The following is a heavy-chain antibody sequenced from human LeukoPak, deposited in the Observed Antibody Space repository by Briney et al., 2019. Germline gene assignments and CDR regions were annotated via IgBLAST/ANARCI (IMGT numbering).Heavy chain of an antibody. CDR3: ARALRDFDWLLPFDY. CDR2: ISSNGGST. Sequence: GGSLRLSCAASGFTFSSYAMHWVRQAPGKGLEYVSAISSNGGSTYYANSVKGRFTTSRDNSKNTLYLQMGSLRAEDMAVYYSARALRDFDWLLPFDYWGQGTLVTVSS. CDR1: GFTFSSYA. D-gene: IGHD3-9*01. V-gene: IGHV3-64*01. J-gene: IGHJ4*02.